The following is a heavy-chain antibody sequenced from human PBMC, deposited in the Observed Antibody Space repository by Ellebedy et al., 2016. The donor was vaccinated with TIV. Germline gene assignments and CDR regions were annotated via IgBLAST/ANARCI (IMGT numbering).Heavy chain of an antibody. D-gene: IGHD4-23*01. Sequence: ASVKVSCKASGYTFTGYYMYWVRQARGQGLEWMGWINPNSGGTNYAQKFQGRVTMTRDTSISTAYMELSRLRSDDTAVYYCASRNVHHDYGGNPPDYWGQGTLVTVSS. CDR2: INPNSGGT. CDR1: GYTFTGYY. CDR3: ASRNVHHDYGGNPPDY. V-gene: IGHV1-2*02. J-gene: IGHJ4*02.